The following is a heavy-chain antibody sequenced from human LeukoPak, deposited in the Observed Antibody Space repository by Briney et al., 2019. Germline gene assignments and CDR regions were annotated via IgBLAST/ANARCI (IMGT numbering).Heavy chain of an antibody. J-gene: IGHJ4*02. Sequence: ASGKVSCKASGYTFSAYGISWVRQAPGQGLEWMGYISAYTGNTSYAQNRQGRLTMTTDTSTSTAYMELRSLRSDDTAFYYCARDSHIAGVAYYFDYWGQGTLVTVSS. V-gene: IGHV1-18*01. D-gene: IGHD6-13*01. CDR2: ISAYTGNT. CDR3: ARDSHIAGVAYYFDY. CDR1: GYTFSAYG.